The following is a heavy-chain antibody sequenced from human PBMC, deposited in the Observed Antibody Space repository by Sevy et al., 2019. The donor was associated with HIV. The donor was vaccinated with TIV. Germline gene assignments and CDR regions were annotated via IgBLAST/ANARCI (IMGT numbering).Heavy chain of an antibody. CDR2: IWYDRSNK. V-gene: IGHV3-33*01. CDR1: GFTFSSYG. J-gene: IGHJ4*02. D-gene: IGHD3-22*01. Sequence: GGSLRLSCAASGFTFSSYGMHRVRQAPGKGLEWVAVIWYDRSNKYYADSVKGRFTISRDNSKNTLYLQMNSLRAEDTAVYYCARDTSDLSYSGYYSYWGQGTLVTVSS. CDR3: ARDTSDLSYSGYYSY.